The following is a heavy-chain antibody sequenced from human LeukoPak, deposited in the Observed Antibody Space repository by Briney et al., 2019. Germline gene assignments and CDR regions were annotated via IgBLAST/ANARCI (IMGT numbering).Heavy chain of an antibody. CDR2: ILADGTDK. CDR3: AKPMSTTALFDS. V-gene: IGHV3-30*18. CDR1: GFTFASHG. Sequence: GGSLRLSCAASGFTFASHGMHWVRQAPGKGLEWVGVILADGTDKYYADSVKGRFTISRDNSKNTLSLQMNSLRPEDTAVYYCAKPMSTTALFDSRGQGTLVTVSS. J-gene: IGHJ4*02. D-gene: IGHD2-2*01.